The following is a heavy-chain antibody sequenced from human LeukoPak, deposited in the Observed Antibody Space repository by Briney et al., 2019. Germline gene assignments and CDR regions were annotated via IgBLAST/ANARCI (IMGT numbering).Heavy chain of an antibody. V-gene: IGHV4-34*01. CDR2: INHSGST. Sequence: ASETLSLTCAVYGGSFSGFYWSCIRQPPGKGLEWIGEINHSGSTNYNPSLKSRVTISVDTSKNQFSLKVRYVTAADTAVYYCARGLNDSWTGENYWGQGTLVTVSS. J-gene: IGHJ4*02. D-gene: IGHD3-3*01. CDR3: ARGLNDSWTGENY. CDR1: GGSFSGFY.